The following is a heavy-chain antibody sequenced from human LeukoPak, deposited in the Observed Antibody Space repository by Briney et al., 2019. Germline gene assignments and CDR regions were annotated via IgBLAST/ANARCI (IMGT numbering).Heavy chain of an antibody. J-gene: IGHJ4*02. CDR3: ARLSYYYDSSGSLYPYSFDH. Sequence: KPSETLSLTCTVSGGSISSHYWSWIRQPPGKGLEWIGYIFYSGSTNYNPSLKSRVTISVDTSKNQFSLKLSSVTAADTAVYYCARLSYYYDSSGSLYPYSFDHWGQGTRVTVSS. V-gene: IGHV4-59*08. D-gene: IGHD3-22*01. CDR2: IFYSGST. CDR1: GGSISSHY.